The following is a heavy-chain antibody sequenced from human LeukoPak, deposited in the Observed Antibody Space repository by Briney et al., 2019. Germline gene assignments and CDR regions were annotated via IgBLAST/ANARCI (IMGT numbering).Heavy chain of an antibody. CDR1: GGSFSGYY. J-gene: IGHJ4*02. CDR3: ARGGGGEYCSSTSCYNLTPPSY. Sequence: PSETLSLTCAVYGGSFSGYYWSWIRQPPGKGLEWIGEINHSGSTNYNPSRKSRVTIAVDTSKNQFSLKLSSVTAADTAVYYFARGGGGEYCSSTSCYNLTPPSYWGQGTLVTVSS. V-gene: IGHV4-34*01. D-gene: IGHD2-2*02. CDR2: INHSGST.